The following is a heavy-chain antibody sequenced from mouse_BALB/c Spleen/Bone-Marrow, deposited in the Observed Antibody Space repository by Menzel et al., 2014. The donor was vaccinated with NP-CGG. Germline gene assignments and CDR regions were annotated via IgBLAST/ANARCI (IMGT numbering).Heavy chain of an antibody. V-gene: IGHV2-6-5*01. CDR2: IWGGGKE. CDR1: GLSLSDYG. J-gene: IGHJ4*01. Sequence: VKLQESGPGLVAPSQSLSITCTVSGLSLSDYGVSWIRQSPGKGLEWLGVIWGGGKEYYNSVLKSRLSINKDNSKSQVFLKMYSLQTDDTAIYYCAKHRSVYPYAMDYWGEGTSVTLSS. D-gene: IGHD2-10*02. CDR3: AKHRSVYPYAMDY.